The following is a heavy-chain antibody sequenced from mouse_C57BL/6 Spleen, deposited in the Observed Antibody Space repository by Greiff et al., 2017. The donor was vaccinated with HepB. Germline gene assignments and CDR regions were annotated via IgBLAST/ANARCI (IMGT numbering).Heavy chain of an antibody. CDR2: IYPGSGST. CDR3: ARGDDYYAMDY. V-gene: IGHV1-55*01. J-gene: IGHJ4*01. D-gene: IGHD2-12*01. CDR1: GYTFTSYW. Sequence: VQLQQSGAELVKPGASVKMSCKASGYTFTSYWITWVKQRPGQGLEWIGDIYPGSGSTNYNEKFKSKATLTVDTSSSTAYMQLSSLTSEDSAVYYCARGDDYYAMDYWGQGTSVTVSS.